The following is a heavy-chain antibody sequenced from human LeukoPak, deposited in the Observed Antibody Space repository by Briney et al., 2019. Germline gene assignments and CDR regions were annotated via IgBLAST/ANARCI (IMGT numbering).Heavy chain of an antibody. CDR1: GFTFSSYA. CDR3: AKSYSGTYHSFDF. CDR2: IGGSGGST. V-gene: IGHV3-23*01. Sequence: GGSLRLSCAASGFTFSSYAMSWVRQAPGKGLEWVSAIGGSGGSTYYADSVKGRFTISRDNSKNTLYLQMNSLRAEDTAVFYCAKSYSGTYHSFDFWGQGTLVTVSS. J-gene: IGHJ4*02. D-gene: IGHD1-26*01.